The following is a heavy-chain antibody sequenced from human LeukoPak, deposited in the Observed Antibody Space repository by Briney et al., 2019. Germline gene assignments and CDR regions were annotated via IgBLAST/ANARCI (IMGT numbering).Heavy chain of an antibody. Sequence: SETLSLTCTASGGSISSGSYYWSWIRQPAGKGLEWIGRIYTSGSTNYNPSLKSRVTISVDTSKNQFSLKLSSVTAADTAVYYCARGRRPYYFDYWGQGTLVTVSS. J-gene: IGHJ4*02. CDR1: GGSISSGSYY. CDR2: IYTSGST. V-gene: IGHV4-61*02. CDR3: ARGRRPYYFDY.